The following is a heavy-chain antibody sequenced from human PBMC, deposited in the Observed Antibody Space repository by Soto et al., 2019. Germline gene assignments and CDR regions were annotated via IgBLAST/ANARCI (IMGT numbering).Heavy chain of an antibody. J-gene: IGHJ4*02. V-gene: IGHV3-7*01. CDR1: GLTFSSYW. CDR3: ASAYYYDSSGYSPGGY. Sequence: PVGSLSLSCAASGLTFSSYWMSWVRPAPGKGLEWVANIKQDGSQKYYVDSVRGRFTISRDNAKNSLYLQMNSLRVEDTAVYYCASAYYYDSSGYSPGGYWGQGTLVTVSS. CDR2: IKQDGSQK. D-gene: IGHD3-22*01.